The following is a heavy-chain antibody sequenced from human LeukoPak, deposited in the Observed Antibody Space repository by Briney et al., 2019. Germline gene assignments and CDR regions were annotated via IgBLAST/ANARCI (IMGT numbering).Heavy chain of an antibody. D-gene: IGHD1-26*01. J-gene: IGHJ3*02. Sequence: GGPVRLSCAASGFTFSSYAMIWVRQAPGKGLQWVSALSASGRGTYYADFVKGRFTVSRDNSKNTLYLQMNSLRAEDTALYFCAKGIPWACLPYCAFDIWGQGKTVTLSS. CDR3: AKGIPWACLPYCAFDI. CDR2: LSASGRGT. CDR1: GFTFSSYA. V-gene: IGHV3-23*01.